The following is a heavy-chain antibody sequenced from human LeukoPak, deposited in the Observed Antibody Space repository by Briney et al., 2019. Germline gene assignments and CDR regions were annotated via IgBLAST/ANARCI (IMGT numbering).Heavy chain of an antibody. CDR3: ASYGSGRYYFDY. V-gene: IGHV3-53*01. J-gene: IGHJ4*02. Sequence: PGGSLRLSCAASGLTVSSNYMSWVRQAPGKGLEWVSVLYSGGNTYYADSVKGRFSISRDNSKNTLYLQTNSLRAEDTAVYYCASYGSGRYYFDYWGQGTLVTVSS. CDR1: GLTVSSNY. D-gene: IGHD3-10*01. CDR2: LYSGGNT.